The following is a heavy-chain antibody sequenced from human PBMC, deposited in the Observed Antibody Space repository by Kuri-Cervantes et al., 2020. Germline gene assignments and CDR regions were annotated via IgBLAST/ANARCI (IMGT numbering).Heavy chain of an antibody. D-gene: IGHD2-21*02. CDR1: GGSISSYY. J-gene: IGHJ4*02. CDR2: IYHSGST. CDR3: ATAVPFGY. V-gene: IGHV4-59*04. Sequence: SETLSLTCTVSGGSISSYYLSWIRQPPGKGLEWIGSIYHSGSTYYNPSLKSRLTISVDTSKNQFSLKLSAVTAADTAVYYCATAVPFGYWGQGTPVTVSS.